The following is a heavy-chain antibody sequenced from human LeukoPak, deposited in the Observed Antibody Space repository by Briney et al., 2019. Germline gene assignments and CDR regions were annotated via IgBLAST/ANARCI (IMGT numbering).Heavy chain of an antibody. CDR2: ISGRDGST. Sequence: GGSLRLSCAASGFTFSSYAMSWVRQAPRKGLEWVSVISGRDGSTYYADSVKGRFTISRDNSKNTLYLQMNSLRAEDTAVFYCAKPRGEEWLVGLYDAFDIWGQGTMVTVSS. V-gene: IGHV3-23*01. J-gene: IGHJ3*02. D-gene: IGHD6-19*01. CDR1: GFTFSSYA. CDR3: AKPRGEEWLVGLYDAFDI.